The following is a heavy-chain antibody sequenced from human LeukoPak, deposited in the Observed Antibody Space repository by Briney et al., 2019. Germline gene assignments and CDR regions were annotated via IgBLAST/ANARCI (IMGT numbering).Heavy chain of an antibody. CDR3: ARSYDILTGHVGYFDY. V-gene: IGHV3-21*01. CDR2: ISSSSSYI. D-gene: IGHD3-9*01. J-gene: IGHJ4*02. Sequence: GGSLRLSCAASGFTFSSYSMNWVRQAPGKGLEWVSSISSSSSYIYYADSVKGRFTISRDNAKNSLYLQMNSLRAEDTAVYYCARSYDILTGHVGYFDYWGQGTLVTVSS. CDR1: GFTFSSYS.